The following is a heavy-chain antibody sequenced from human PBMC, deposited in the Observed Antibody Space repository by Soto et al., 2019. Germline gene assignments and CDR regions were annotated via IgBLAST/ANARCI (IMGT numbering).Heavy chain of an antibody. Sequence: SETLSLTCTVSSGSISPYYWSWIRQPAGKGLEWIGRIYSSGSTLYNPSLKSRVTMSVDTPKNQFSLKLSSVTAADTAVYYCAGGAAADYFDYWGQGTLVTVSS. CDR3: AGGAAADYFDY. CDR1: SGSISPYY. CDR2: IYSSGST. J-gene: IGHJ4*02. V-gene: IGHV4-4*07. D-gene: IGHD6-13*01.